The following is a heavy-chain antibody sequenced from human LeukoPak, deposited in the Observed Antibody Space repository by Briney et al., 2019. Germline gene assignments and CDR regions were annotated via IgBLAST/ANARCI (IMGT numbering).Heavy chain of an antibody. CDR1: GFTFDDYG. J-gene: IGHJ6*03. Sequence: GGSLRLSCAASGFTFDDYGMSWVRQAPGKGLEWVSGISWNSGSIGYADSVKGRFTISRDNAKNSLYLQMNSLRVEDTAVYYCARDPYSGTYGNTYYYYMDVWGKGTTVTISS. CDR3: ARDPYSGTYGNTYYYYMDV. CDR2: ISWNSGSI. D-gene: IGHD1-26*01. V-gene: IGHV3-20*04.